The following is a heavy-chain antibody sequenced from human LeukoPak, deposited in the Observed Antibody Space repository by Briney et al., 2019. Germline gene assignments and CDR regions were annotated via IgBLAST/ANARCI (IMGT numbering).Heavy chain of an antibody. CDR1: GFTFSSYG. CDR2: IRYDGSKT. J-gene: IGHJ4*01. Sequence: PGRSLRLSCAAYGFTFSSYGMHCVRHAPGKGLEWVAFIRYDGSKTSYTDSVKGRFTIPRNTSKNTLYLQMNRLRAEDTPVYYLAKFPGGNWFEYYFDYASQGTLVTVSS. V-gene: IGHV3-30*02. CDR3: AKFPGGNWFEYYFDY. D-gene: IGHD4-23*01.